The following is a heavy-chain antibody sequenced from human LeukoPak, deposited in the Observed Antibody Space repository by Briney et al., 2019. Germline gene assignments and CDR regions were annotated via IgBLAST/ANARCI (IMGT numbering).Heavy chain of an antibody. CDR1: GFTFSSYG. CDR3: ARDGMVRGVIGLPYYYYYYMDV. D-gene: IGHD3-10*01. Sequence: PGGSLRLSCAASGFTFSSYGMHWVRQAPGKGLEWVAFIRYDGSNKYYADSVKGRFTISRDNSKNTLYLQMNSLRAEDTAVYYCARDGMVRGVIGLPYYYYYYMDVWGKGTTVTVSS. J-gene: IGHJ6*03. V-gene: IGHV3-30*02. CDR2: IRYDGSNK.